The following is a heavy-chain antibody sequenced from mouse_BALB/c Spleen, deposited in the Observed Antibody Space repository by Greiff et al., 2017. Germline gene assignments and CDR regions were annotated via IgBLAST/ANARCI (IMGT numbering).Heavy chain of an antibody. CDR3: ARGDYEGNAMDY. D-gene: IGHD2-4*01. J-gene: IGHJ4*01. V-gene: IGHV14-3*02. CDR1: GFNIKDTY. Sequence: EVKLQESGAELVKPGASVKLSCTASGFNIKDTYMHWVKQRPEQGLEWIGRIDPANGNTKYDPKFQGKATITADTSSNTAYLQLSSLTSEDTAVYYCARGDYEGNAMDYWGQGTSVTVSS. CDR2: IDPANGNT.